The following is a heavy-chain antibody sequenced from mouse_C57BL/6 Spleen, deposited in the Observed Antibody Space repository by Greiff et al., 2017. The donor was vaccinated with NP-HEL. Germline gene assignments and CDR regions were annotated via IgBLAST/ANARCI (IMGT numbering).Heavy chain of an antibody. CDR2: IYPGDGDT. Sequence: QVQLQQSGPELVKPGASVKISCKASGYAFSSSWMNWVKQRPGKGLEWIGRIYPGDGDTNYNGKFKGKATLTADKSSSTAYMQLSSLTSEDSAVYFCARYYYGYFDVWGTGTTVTVSS. J-gene: IGHJ1*03. CDR3: ARYYYGYFDV. V-gene: IGHV1-82*01. CDR1: GYAFSSSW. D-gene: IGHD1-1*01.